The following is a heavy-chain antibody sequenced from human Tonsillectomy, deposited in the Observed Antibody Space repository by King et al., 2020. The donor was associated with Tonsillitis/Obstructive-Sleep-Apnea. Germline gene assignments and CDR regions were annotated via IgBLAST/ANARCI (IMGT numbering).Heavy chain of an antibody. D-gene: IGHD4-17*01. CDR3: ATVRDYDDYFPPNLDY. Sequence: QLVQSGAEVKKPGASVKVSCKVSGYTLTELSMHWVRQAPGKGLEWMGGFDPEDGETVYAQKFQVRVTMTEDTSTDTAYMELSSLRSEDTAVYYCATVRDYDDYFPPNLDYWGQGTLVTVSS. J-gene: IGHJ4*02. V-gene: IGHV1-24*01. CDR1: GYTLTELS. CDR2: FDPEDGET.